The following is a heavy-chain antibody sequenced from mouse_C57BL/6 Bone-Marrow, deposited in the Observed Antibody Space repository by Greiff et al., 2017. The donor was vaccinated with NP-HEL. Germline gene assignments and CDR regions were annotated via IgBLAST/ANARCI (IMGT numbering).Heavy chain of an antibody. D-gene: IGHD1-1*01. J-gene: IGHJ2*01. CDR1: GYTFTSYG. CDR3: AISSHYYGREDY. CDR2: IYPRSGNT. V-gene: IGHV1-81*01. Sequence: QVQLQQSGAELARPGASVKLSCKASGYTFTSYGISWVKQRTGQGLEWIGEIYPRSGNTYYNEKFKGKATLTADKSSSTAYMELRSLTSEDSAVYFCAISSHYYGREDYWGQGTTLTVSS.